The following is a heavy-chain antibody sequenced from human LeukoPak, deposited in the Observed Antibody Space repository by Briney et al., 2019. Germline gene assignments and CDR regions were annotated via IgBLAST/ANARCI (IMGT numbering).Heavy chain of an antibody. V-gene: IGHV3-23*01. D-gene: IGHD5-18*01. CDR2: ISAGGDST. Sequence: PGGSLRLSCAASGFSFSNYGMSWVRQAPGKGPEWISGISAGGDSTYYADSVKGRFTISRDNSKNTLSLQMSSLRAEDTAVYYCANVDTSMVTFDSWGQGTLVTVSS. CDR1: GFSFSNYG. CDR3: ANVDTSMVTFDS. J-gene: IGHJ4*02.